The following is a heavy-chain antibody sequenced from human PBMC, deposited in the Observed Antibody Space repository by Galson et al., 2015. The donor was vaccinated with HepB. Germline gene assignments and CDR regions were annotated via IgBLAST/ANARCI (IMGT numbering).Heavy chain of an antibody. CDR2: INSDGSST. J-gene: IGHJ4*02. V-gene: IGHV3-74*01. CDR3: ARALTYCGGDCYRLFDY. CDR1: GFTFSSYW. D-gene: IGHD2-21*02. Sequence: SLRLSCAASGFTFSSYWMHWVRQAPGKGLVWVSRINSDGSSTSYADSVKGRFTISRDNAKNTLYLQMNSLRAEDTAVYYCARALTYCGGDCYRLFDYWGQGTLVTVSS.